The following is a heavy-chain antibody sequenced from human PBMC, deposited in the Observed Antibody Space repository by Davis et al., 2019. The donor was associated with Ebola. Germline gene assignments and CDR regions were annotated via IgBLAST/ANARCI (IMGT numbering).Heavy chain of an antibody. CDR3: ARFPVVVIATQYNWFDP. J-gene: IGHJ5*02. CDR2: IYYSGST. V-gene: IGHV4-61*08. D-gene: IGHD2-21*01. Sequence: MPGGSLRLSCTVSGGSISSGGYYWSWIRQHPGKGLEWIGYIYYSGSTNYNPSLKSRVTISVDTSKNQFSLKLSSVTAADTAVYYCARFPVVVIATQYNWFDPWGQGTLVTVSS. CDR1: GGSISSGGYY.